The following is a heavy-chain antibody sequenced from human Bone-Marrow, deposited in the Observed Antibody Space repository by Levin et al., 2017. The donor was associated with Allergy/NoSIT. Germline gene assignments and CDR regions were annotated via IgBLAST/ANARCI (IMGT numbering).Heavy chain of an antibody. J-gene: IGHJ4*02. D-gene: IGHD3-22*01. CDR3: ARCYDNSGYYCDS. CDR1: GYSFNSDW. Sequence: PGESLKISCKGSGYSFNSDWIAWVRQMSGKGPEWMGIIYPGDSDTRYSPSFQGQVTFSADKYINTAYLQWSSLKASDTAMYYCARCYDNSGYYCDSWGQGTLVTVSS. V-gene: IGHV5-51*01. CDR2: IYPGDSDT.